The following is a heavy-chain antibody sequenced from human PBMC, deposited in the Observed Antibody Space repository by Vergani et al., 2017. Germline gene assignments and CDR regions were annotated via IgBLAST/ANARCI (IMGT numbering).Heavy chain of an antibody. J-gene: IGHJ5*02. Sequence: EVQLVESGGGLVQPGGSLKLSCAASGFTFSGSAMHWVRQASGKGLEWVGRIRSKANSYATAYAASVKGRFTISRDDSKNTAYLQMNSLKTEDTAVYYCTLPNYDILTGYSTGWFDPWGQGTLVTVSS. D-gene: IGHD3-9*01. CDR2: IRSKANSYAT. CDR3: TLPNYDILTGYSTGWFDP. V-gene: IGHV3-73*01. CDR1: GFTFSGSA.